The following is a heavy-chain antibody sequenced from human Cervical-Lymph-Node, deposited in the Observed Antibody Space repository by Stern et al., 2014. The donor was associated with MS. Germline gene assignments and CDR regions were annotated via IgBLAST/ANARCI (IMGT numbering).Heavy chain of an antibody. Sequence: QVQLVQSGAEVKKPGASVKVSCKASGYTFTSYDINWVRQGTGQGLEWMGWMNPYSGNAVYAQKFQGRVTMTRDTSTSTAYLELTRLRSEDTAVFYCARGRELLSLDYWGQGTLVTVSS. CDR3: ARGRELLSLDY. J-gene: IGHJ4*02. CDR2: MNPYSGNA. D-gene: IGHD1-26*01. V-gene: IGHV1-8*01. CDR1: GYTFTSYD.